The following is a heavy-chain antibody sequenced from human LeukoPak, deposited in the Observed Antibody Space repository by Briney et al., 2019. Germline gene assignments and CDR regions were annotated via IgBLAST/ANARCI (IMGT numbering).Heavy chain of an antibody. CDR3: ARARIAVAGTSRRGRSYYLDY. CDR2: IKQDGSEK. Sequence: GGSLRLSCAASGFTFSSYWMSWVRQAPGKGLEWVANIKQDGSEKYYVDSVKGRFTISRDNAKNSLYLQMNSLRAEDTAVYYCARARIAVAGTSRRGRSYYLDYWGQGTLVTVSS. D-gene: IGHD6-19*01. J-gene: IGHJ4*02. CDR1: GFTFSSYW. V-gene: IGHV3-7*01.